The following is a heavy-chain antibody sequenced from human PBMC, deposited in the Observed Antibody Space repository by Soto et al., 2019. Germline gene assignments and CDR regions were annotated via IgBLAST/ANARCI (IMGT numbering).Heavy chain of an antibody. V-gene: IGHV3-53*04. CDR2: IYSGGST. CDR1: GFTVSSNY. D-gene: IGHD5-12*01. Sequence: EVQLVESGGGLVQPGGSLRLSCAASGFTVSSNYRSWVRQAPGKGLEWVSVIYSGGSTYYADSVKGRFTISRHNSKNTLYLQMNSLRAEDTAVYYCARSYSGYDLDYYYGMDVWGQGTTVTVSS. J-gene: IGHJ6*02. CDR3: ARSYSGYDLDYYYGMDV.